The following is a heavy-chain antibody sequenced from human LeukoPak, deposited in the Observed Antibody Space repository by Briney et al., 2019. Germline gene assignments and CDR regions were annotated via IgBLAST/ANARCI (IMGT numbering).Heavy chain of an antibody. D-gene: IGHD3-16*01. CDR1: GFTFDDYG. V-gene: IGHV3-74*03. CDR3: ARSRYDYIWGIDY. J-gene: IGHJ4*02. Sequence: GGSLRLSCATSGFTFDDYGMSWVRQVPGKGLEWVSRLNSDGSSTKYADSVKGRFTISRDSAKNTLYLQMNSLRDEDTAVFYCARSRYDYIWGIDYWGQGTLVTISS. CDR2: LNSDGSST.